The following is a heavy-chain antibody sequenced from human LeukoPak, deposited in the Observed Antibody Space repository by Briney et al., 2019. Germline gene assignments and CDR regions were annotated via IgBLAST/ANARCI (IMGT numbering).Heavy chain of an antibody. V-gene: IGHV4-59*01. CDR2: IYDGGST. J-gene: IGHJ4*02. D-gene: IGHD5-18*01. CDR3: ARDRRGYSYGYEGTPFDY. CDR1: GGSISSYY. Sequence: PSETLSLTCTVSGGSISSYYWSWVRQPPGKGLEWVGYIYDGGSTNYNPSLKSRVTISVDTSKNQFSLKLSSVTAADTAVYYCARDRRGYSYGYEGTPFDYWGQGTLVTVSS.